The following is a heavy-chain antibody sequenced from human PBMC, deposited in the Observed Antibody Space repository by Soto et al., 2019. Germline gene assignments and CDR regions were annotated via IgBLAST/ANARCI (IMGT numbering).Heavy chain of an antibody. Sequence: SSVKVSCKASGYTFTGYYMHWVRQAPGQGLEWMGWINPNSGGTNYAQKFQGWVTMTRDTSISTAYMELSRLRSDDTAVYYCARGGDIVLMVYADESNAFEIWGQGTMVTVSS. V-gene: IGHV1-2*04. D-gene: IGHD2-8*01. CDR3: ARGGDIVLMVYADESNAFEI. CDR2: INPNSGGT. J-gene: IGHJ3*02. CDR1: GYTFTGYY.